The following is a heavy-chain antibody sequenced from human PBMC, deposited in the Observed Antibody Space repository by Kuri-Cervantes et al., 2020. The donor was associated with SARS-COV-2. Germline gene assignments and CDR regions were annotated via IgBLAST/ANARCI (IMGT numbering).Heavy chain of an antibody. J-gene: IGHJ3*02. CDR3: ARADIVVVVAAGGAFDI. Sequence: ASVKVSCKASGYTFTSYYMYWVRQAPGQGLEWMGIINPSGGSTSYAQKFQGRVTMTRDTSTSTVYMELSSLRSEDTAVYYCARADIVVVVAAGGAFDIWGQGTMVTVSS. CDR2: INPSGGST. CDR1: GYTFTSYY. D-gene: IGHD2-15*01. V-gene: IGHV1-46*01.